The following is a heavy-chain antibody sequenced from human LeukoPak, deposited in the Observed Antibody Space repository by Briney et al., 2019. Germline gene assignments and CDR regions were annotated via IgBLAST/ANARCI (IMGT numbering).Heavy chain of an antibody. CDR3: ASHGLTYSNYFDY. J-gene: IGHJ4*02. V-gene: IGHV3-7*01. CDR2: IKQDGSEK. Sequence: GGSLRLSCAASGFTFSSYWMSWVRRAPGKGLEWVANIKQDGSEKYYVDSVKGRFTISRDNAKNSLFLLMNSLRAEDTAVYYCASHGLTYSNYFDYWGQGTLVTVSS. D-gene: IGHD4-11*01. CDR1: GFTFSSYW.